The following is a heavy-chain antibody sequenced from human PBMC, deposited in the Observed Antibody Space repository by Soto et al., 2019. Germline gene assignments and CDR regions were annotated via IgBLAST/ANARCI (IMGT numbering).Heavy chain of an antibody. J-gene: IGHJ3*02. CDR2: IYYSGST. CDR3: ARILDCDILTSYYHGAFDI. D-gene: IGHD3-9*01. V-gene: IGHV4-59*01. Sequence: SETLSLTCTVSGGSISSYYWSWIRQPPGKGLEWIGYIYYSGSTNYNPSLKSRVTISVDTSKNQFSLKLSSVTAADTAVYYCARILDCDILTSYYHGAFDIWGQGTMVTVSS. CDR1: GGSISSYY.